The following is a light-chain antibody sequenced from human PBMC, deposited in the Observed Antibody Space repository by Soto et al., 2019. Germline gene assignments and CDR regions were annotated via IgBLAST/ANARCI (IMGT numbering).Light chain of an antibody. CDR2: GAS. Sequence: EIVLTQSPGTLSLSPGERATLSCRASQSVSSSYLAWYQQKPGKAPRLLIYGASSSATGIPDRFSGSGSGTDFTLTISRLEPEAFAVYYCQQYGSSPPYTFGQGTKLEIK. CDR3: QQYGSSPPYT. J-gene: IGKJ2*01. CDR1: QSVSSSY. V-gene: IGKV3-20*01.